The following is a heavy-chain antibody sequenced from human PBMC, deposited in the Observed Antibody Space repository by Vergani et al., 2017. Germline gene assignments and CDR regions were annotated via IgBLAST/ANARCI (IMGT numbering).Heavy chain of an antibody. CDR2: INPSGGST. CDR1: GYTFTSYY. V-gene: IGHV1-46*01. D-gene: IGHD2-2*01. Sequence: QVQLVQSGAEVKKPGASVKVSCKASGYTFTSYYIHWVRQAPGQGLEWMGIINPSGGSTSYAQKFQGRVTMTRDTSTSTVYMELSSLRSEDTAVYYCARDNAIVVVPAAMYYYYYMDVWGKGTTVTVSS. CDR3: ARDNAIVVVPAAMYYYYYMDV. J-gene: IGHJ6*03.